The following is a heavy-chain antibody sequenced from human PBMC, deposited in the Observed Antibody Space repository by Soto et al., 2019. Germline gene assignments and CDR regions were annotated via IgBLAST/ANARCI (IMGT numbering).Heavy chain of an antibody. V-gene: IGHV3-43D*04. D-gene: IGHD5-12*01. CDR2: ISWDGGST. J-gene: IGHJ6*02. CDR3: ATDSSVAMIYGPPDV. CDR1: GFTFDDYA. Sequence: LRLSCAPSGFTFDDYAMHWVRQAPGKGLEWVSLISWDGGSTYYADSVKGRFTISRDNSKNSLYLQMNSLRAEHTALYYCATDSSVAMIYGPPDVCGQGTTVTVS.